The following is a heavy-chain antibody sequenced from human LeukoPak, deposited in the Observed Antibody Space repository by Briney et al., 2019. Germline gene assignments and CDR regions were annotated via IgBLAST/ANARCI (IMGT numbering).Heavy chain of an antibody. CDR3: ARGTNYYDSSGYYYGVWYFDY. Sequence: SETLSLTCAVYGGSFSGYYWSWIRQPPGEGLEWIGEINHSGSTNYNPSLKSRVTIPVDTSKNQFSLKLSSVTAADTAVYYCARGTNYYDSSGYYYGVWYFDYWGQGTLVTVSS. CDR2: INHSGST. D-gene: IGHD3-22*01. J-gene: IGHJ4*02. CDR1: GGSFSGYY. V-gene: IGHV4-34*01.